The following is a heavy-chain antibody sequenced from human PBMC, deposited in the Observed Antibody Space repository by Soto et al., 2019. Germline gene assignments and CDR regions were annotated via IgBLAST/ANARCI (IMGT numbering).Heavy chain of an antibody. CDR3: ARDRIAAAGSDAFDI. J-gene: IGHJ3*02. D-gene: IGHD6-13*01. CDR1: GYTFTGYY. V-gene: IGHV1-2*04. Sequence: ASVKVSCKASGYTFTGYYMHCVRQSPGQGLEWMGWINPNSGGTNYAQKFQGWVTMTRDTSISTAYMELSRLRSDDTAVYYCARDRIAAAGSDAFDIWGQGTMVTVAS. CDR2: INPNSGGT.